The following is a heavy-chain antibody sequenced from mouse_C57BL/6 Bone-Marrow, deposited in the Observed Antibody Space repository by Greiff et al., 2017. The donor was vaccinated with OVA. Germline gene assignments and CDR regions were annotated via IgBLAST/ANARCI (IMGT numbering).Heavy chain of an antibody. J-gene: IGHJ3*01. CDR1: GYTFTSYW. V-gene: IGHV1-55*01. D-gene: IGHD2-4*01. CDR3: ARKRDYDAWFAY. CDR2: IYPGSGST. Sequence: VQLQESGAELVKPGASVKMSCKASGYTFTSYWITWVKQRPGQGLEWIGDIYPGSGSTNYNEKFKSKATLTVDTSSSTAYMQLSSLTSEDSAVYYCARKRDYDAWFAYWGQGTLVTVSA.